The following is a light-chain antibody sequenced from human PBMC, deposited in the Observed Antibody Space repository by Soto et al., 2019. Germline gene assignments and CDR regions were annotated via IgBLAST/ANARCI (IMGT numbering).Light chain of an antibody. J-gene: IGKJ5*01. CDR1: QSVSIY. Sequence: EIVLTQSPATLSLSPGERATLSCRASQSVSIYLAWYQQNPGQAPRPLIYDASNRATGIPARFSGSGSGTDFTLTISSLEPEDVAVYYCQQRSNWPQVTFGQGTRLEIK. CDR2: DAS. CDR3: QQRSNWPQVT. V-gene: IGKV3-11*01.